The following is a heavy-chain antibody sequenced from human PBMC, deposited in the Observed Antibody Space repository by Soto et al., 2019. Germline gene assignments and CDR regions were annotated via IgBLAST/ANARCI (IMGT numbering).Heavy chain of an antibody. Sequence: GGSLRLSYAASGFTCSSYWMHWVRQAPGKGLVWVSRINSDGSSTSYADSVKGRFTISRDNAKNTLYLQMNSLRAEDTAVYYCARVPFNDGSGWDYDAFDIWGQGTMVTVSS. V-gene: IGHV3-74*01. CDR2: INSDGSST. J-gene: IGHJ3*02. CDR1: GFTCSSYW. CDR3: ARVPFNDGSGWDYDAFDI. D-gene: IGHD6-19*01.